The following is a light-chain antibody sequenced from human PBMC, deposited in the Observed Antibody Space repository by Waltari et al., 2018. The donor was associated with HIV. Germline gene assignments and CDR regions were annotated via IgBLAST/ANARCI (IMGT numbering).Light chain of an antibody. Sequence: QSVLPHSPSAHGTSGQRVTISCTRTSSNIGSPTVNWYQHLPGTAPKLLIYTNNQRRSGVPDRFSGSKSGTSASLAISGLQSEDEADYYCAAWDDSLSGVLFGGGTKLTVL. CDR1: SSNIGSPT. V-gene: IGLV1-44*01. CDR2: TNN. CDR3: AAWDDSLSGVL. J-gene: IGLJ2*01.